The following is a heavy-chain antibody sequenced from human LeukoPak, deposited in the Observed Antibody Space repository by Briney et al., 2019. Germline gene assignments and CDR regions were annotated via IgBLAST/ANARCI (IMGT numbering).Heavy chain of an antibody. CDR3: ARVWVVLPAAVRD. Sequence: PGGSLRLSCAASGFTFSSYWMSWVRQAPGKGLEWVANIKQDGNEKYYVDSVKGRFTISRDNAQNSLYLQMNSLRAEDTAVYYCARVWVVLPAAVRDWGQGTLVTVSS. D-gene: IGHD2-2*01. CDR1: GFTFSSYW. CDR2: IKQDGNEK. V-gene: IGHV3-7*01. J-gene: IGHJ4*02.